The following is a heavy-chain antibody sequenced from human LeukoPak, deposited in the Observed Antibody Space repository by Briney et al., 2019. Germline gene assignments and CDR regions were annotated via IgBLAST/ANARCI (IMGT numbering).Heavy chain of an antibody. V-gene: IGHV4-39*07. CDR1: GGSISSNSYY. Sequence: RASETLSLTCTVSGGSISSNSYYWGWIRQPPGNGLEWIGSIYYSGSTYYNPSLKSRVTISVDTSKNQFSLKLSSVTAADTAVYYCARDQHDYVWGSYRYRVGWFDPWGQGTLVTVSS. J-gene: IGHJ5*02. CDR2: IYYSGST. D-gene: IGHD3-16*02. CDR3: ARDQHDYVWGSYRYRVGWFDP.